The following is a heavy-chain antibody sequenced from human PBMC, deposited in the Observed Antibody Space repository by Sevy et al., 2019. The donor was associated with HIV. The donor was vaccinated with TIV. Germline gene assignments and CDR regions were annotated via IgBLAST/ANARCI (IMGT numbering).Heavy chain of an antibody. CDR1: GFMFSGYT. CDR2: VSSGSSFI. Sequence: GGSLRLSCAASGFMFSGYTMNWVRRAPGKGLEWVSCVSSGSSFIYYADSLQGRFIISRDNARKSLYLQMNNLRVEDTAVYYCARVGLGDCSGTNCSPNDYWGQGTLVTVSS. D-gene: IGHD2-2*01. CDR3: ARVGLGDCSGTNCSPNDY. J-gene: IGHJ4*02. V-gene: IGHV3-21*01.